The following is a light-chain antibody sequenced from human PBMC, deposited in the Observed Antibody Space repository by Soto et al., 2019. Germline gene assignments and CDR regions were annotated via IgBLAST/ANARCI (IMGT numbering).Light chain of an antibody. CDR3: HHYNNWPPRNT. CDR2: DTS. V-gene: IGKV3-15*01. CDR1: PSVSSN. Sequence: EIVMTQSPAPLSLSPGAGATLSCGSGPSVSSNIGWYLQKHGQAHRLLIYDTSTRATKVPARFSGSGSETEFTLTLSGMQSEDFGIYYCHHYNNWPPRNTFGQGTKVDIK. J-gene: IGKJ2*01.